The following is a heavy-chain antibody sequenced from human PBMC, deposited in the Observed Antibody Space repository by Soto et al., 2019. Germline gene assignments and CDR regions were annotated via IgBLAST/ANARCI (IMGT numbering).Heavy chain of an antibody. J-gene: IGHJ5*02. D-gene: IGHD3-10*01. CDR3: ARHKLWFGETRFDP. CDR1: GDSVSSRDYF. V-gene: IGHV4-39*01. CDR2: VHHSGST. Sequence: SETLSLTCTVSGDSVSSRDYFWGWIRQPPGKGLEWIGSVHHSGSTYYNPPLRSRFTAHVDTSKNQFSLKLTSVTAADTAVYYCARHKLWFGETRFDPWGQGTLVTVSS.